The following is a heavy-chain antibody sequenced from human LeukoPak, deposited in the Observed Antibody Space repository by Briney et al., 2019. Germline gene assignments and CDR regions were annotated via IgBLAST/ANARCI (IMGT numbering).Heavy chain of an antibody. D-gene: IGHD3-22*01. CDR1: GFIFSSYW. CDR2: IKQDGSEK. V-gene: IGHV3-7*01. J-gene: IGHJ4*02. Sequence: GGSLRLSCAASGFIFSSYWMSWVRQAPGKGLEWVANIKQDGSEKYYVDSVKGRFTICREKAKNYLYMQMNSLRAEDTAVYYCARGGYYYDSSGYYDYWGQGTLVTVSS. CDR3: ARGGYYYDSSGYYDY.